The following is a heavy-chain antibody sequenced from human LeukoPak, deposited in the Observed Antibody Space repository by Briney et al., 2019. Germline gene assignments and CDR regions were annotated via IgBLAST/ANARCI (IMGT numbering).Heavy chain of an antibody. V-gene: IGHV3-23*01. CDR2: ISSSGSTI. D-gene: IGHD6-19*01. CDR3: AKEGIGAVAGT. CDR1: GFTFSSYW. J-gene: IGHJ4*02. Sequence: GGSLRLSCAASGFTFSSYWMSWVRQAPGKGLEWVSYISSSGSTIYYADSVKGRFTISRDNSKNTLYLQMNSLRAEDTAVYYCAKEGIGAVAGTWGQGTLVTVSS.